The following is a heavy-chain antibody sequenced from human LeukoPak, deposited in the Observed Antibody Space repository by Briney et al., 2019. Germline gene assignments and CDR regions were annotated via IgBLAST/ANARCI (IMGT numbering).Heavy chain of an antibody. Sequence: ASVKVSCKASGYTFTNYGFSWVRQATGQGLEWMGWINAYNGNTNYAQKLQGRVTMTTDTSTNTAYMELRSLRSDDTAVYYCARRYCSGGSCYSDGYYGMDVWGQGTTVTVSS. D-gene: IGHD2-15*01. CDR2: INAYNGNT. CDR3: ARRYCSGGSCYSDGYYGMDV. V-gene: IGHV1-18*01. CDR1: GYTFTNYG. J-gene: IGHJ6*02.